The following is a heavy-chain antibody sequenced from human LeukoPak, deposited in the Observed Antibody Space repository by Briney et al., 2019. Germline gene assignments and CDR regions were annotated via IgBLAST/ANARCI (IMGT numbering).Heavy chain of an antibody. D-gene: IGHD3-9*01. J-gene: IGHJ4*02. CDR2: IYYSGST. CDR1: GGSISSYY. V-gene: IGHV4-59*01. Sequence: SETLSLTCTVSGGSISSYYWSWIRQPPGKGLEWIGYIYYSGSTNYNPSLKSRVTISVDTSRNQFSLKLSSVTAADTAVYYCARGRLRYFDWLPYYFDYWGQGTLVTVSS. CDR3: ARGRLRYFDWLPYYFDY.